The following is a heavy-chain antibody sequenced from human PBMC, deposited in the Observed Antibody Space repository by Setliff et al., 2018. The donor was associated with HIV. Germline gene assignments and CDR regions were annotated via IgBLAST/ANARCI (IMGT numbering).Heavy chain of an antibody. V-gene: IGHV3-7*05. CDR2: IKQDGSEK. Sequence: GGSLRLSCAASGFTFNNYWMTWVRQAPGKGLEWVADIKQDGSEKYYVASVKGRFTISRDIAENSLYLQMNSLRAEDTAVYYCARNDKAVRFAFDIWGQVTMVTVSS. CDR1: GFTFNNYW. D-gene: IGHD3-10*01. J-gene: IGHJ3*02. CDR3: ARNDKAVRFAFDI.